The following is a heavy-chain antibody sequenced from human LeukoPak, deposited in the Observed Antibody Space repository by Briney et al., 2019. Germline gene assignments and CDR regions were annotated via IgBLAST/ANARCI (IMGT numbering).Heavy chain of an antibody. Sequence: PGGSLRLSCGASGFTFSSYAMNWVRQAPGKGLEWVSYISSSSSTIYYADSVKGRFTISRDNAKNSLYLQMNSLRAEDTAVYYCARVRIADDYWGQGTLVTVPS. CDR1: GFTFSSYA. CDR2: ISSSSSTI. CDR3: ARVRIADDY. J-gene: IGHJ4*02. V-gene: IGHV3-48*01.